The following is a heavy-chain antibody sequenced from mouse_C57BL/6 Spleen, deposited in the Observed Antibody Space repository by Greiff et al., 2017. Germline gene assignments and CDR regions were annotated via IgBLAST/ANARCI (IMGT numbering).Heavy chain of an antibody. CDR1: GYTFPSYD. CDR3: ARCRLYYFDY. Sequence: QVHVKQSGPELVKPGASVKLSCKASGYTFPSYDINGVKQRPGQGLEWIGWIYPRDGSTKYNQQFKGKATLTVDTSSSTAYMERHSLTSSDSSFYFCARCRLYYFDYWVQGTTLTVSS. V-gene: IGHV1-85*01. J-gene: IGHJ2*01. CDR2: IYPRDGST. D-gene: IGHD3-3*01.